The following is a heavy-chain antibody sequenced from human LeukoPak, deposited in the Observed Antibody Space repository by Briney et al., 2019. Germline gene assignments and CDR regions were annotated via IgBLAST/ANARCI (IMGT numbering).Heavy chain of an antibody. CDR1: GGPISSYF. J-gene: IGHJ3*02. V-gene: IGHV4-59*01. Sequence: SETLSLTCTVSGGPISSYFWTWIRQPPGNGLEWIAYIYYSGSTNYNPSLKSRVAISVDTSKNQFSLKLSSVTAADTAVYYCARAVGYGAFHIWGQGTMVTVSS. CDR3: ARAVGYGAFHI. D-gene: IGHD5-12*01. CDR2: IYYSGST.